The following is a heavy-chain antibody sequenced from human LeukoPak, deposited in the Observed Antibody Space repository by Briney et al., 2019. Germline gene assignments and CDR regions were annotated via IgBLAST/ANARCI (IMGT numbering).Heavy chain of an antibody. CDR3: ARGSPPRRNYDSRGYYSYYFDY. J-gene: IGHJ4*02. Sequence: GGSLRLSCAASGFTFSSYAMNWVRQAPGKGLEWVSAISGSSGRTYYADFVKGRFTIFRDDSKNTLYLQMKSLRSDDTAVYYCARGSPPRRNYDSRGYYSYYFDYWGQGTLVTVSS. V-gene: IGHV3-23*01. D-gene: IGHD3-22*01. CDR1: GFTFSSYA. CDR2: ISGSSGRT.